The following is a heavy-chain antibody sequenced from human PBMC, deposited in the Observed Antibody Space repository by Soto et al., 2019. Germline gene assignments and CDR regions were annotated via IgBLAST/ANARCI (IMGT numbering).Heavy chain of an antibody. CDR3: TRDGRGVGRPSLFEY. CDR1: GFNVNSDY. V-gene: IGHV3-53*01. J-gene: IGHJ4*02. CDR2: IYSGETT. Sequence: GGSLRLSCAASGFNVNSDYMNWVRQTPGKGLEWVASIYSGETTYYADSVRGRFTISSDKSKNTLYFQLSSLRIEDTAVYYCTRDGRGVGRPSLFEYWGQGVLVTVSS. D-gene: IGHD2-8*01.